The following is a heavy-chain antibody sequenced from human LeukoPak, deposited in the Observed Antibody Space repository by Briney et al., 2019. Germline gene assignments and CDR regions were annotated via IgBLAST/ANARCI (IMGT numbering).Heavy chain of an antibody. CDR1: GGSFSGYY. CDR2: INHSGST. Sequence: SETLSLTCAVYGGSFSGYYWSWIRQPPGKGLEWIGEINHSGSTNYNPSLKSRVTISVDTSKNQFSLKLSSVTAADTAVYYCARGAGVGAVPYVWGKGTTVTVSS. V-gene: IGHV4-34*01. J-gene: IGHJ6*04. CDR3: ARGAGVGAVPYV. D-gene: IGHD1-26*01.